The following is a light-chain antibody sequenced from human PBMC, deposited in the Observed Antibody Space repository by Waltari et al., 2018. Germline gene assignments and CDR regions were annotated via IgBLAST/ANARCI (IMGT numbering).Light chain of an antibody. CDR3: SSYTSSSTQV. CDR2: EVS. V-gene: IGLV2-14*01. CDR1: SSSVGGSNY. J-gene: IGLJ3*02. Sequence: QSALTQPASVSGSPGQSITIPCTGTSSSVGGSNYVSWYQQHPGKAPKLMIYEVSNRPSGVSNRFSGSKSGNTASLTISGLQAEDEADYYCSSYTSSSTQVFGGGTKLTVL.